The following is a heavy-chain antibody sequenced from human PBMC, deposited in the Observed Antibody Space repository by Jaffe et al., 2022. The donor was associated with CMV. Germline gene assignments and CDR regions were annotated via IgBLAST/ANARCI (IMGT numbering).Heavy chain of an antibody. J-gene: IGHJ5*02. D-gene: IGHD3-16*01. CDR3: ARSRGGPALSWFDP. Sequence: QVQLQESGPGLVKPSETLSLTCTVSGGSISSYYWSWIRQPPGKGLEWIGYIYYSGSTNYNPSLKSRVTISVDTSKNQFSLKLSSVTAADTAVYYCARSRGGPALSWFDPWGQGTLVTVSS. CDR2: IYYSGST. V-gene: IGHV4-59*01. CDR1: GGSISSYY.